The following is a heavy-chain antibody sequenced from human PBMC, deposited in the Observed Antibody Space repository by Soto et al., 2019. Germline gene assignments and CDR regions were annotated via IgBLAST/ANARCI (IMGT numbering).Heavy chain of an antibody. Sequence: PGGSLRLSCAASGFTFSNYAMSWVRQAPGKGLEWVSAISGSGGSTYYADSVKGRFTISRDNSKNTLSLQMNSLRAEDTAVYYCAKDTADCINGECYPDDYWYLDLWGRGTLVTVSS. CDR2: ISGSGGST. CDR1: GFTFSNYA. D-gene: IGHD2-8*01. J-gene: IGHJ2*01. CDR3: AKDTADCINGECYPDDYWYLDL. V-gene: IGHV3-23*01.